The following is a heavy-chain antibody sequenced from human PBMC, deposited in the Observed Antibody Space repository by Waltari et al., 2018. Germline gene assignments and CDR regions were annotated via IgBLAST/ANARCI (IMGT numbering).Heavy chain of an antibody. CDR1: GFPFGNYY. CDR3: ANYGQLPSNGDY. Sequence: GSLRLSCAASGFPFGNYYMIWVRQAPGRGLEWVSTISGPAHETVYADSVKGRFTISRDNSKTTLYLQMNSLRVEDTAMYYCANYGQLPSNGDYWGQGTLVTVSS. CDR2: ISGPAHET. D-gene: IGHD1-1*01. V-gene: IGHV3-23*01. J-gene: IGHJ4*02.